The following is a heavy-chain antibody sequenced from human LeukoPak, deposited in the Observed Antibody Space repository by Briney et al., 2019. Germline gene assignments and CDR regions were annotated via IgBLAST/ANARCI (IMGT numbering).Heavy chain of an antibody. V-gene: IGHV3-23*01. Sequence: GGPLRLSCAASGFTFSNYAMSWVRQAPGKGLEWVSGISGSGTSTYYADSVKGRFTISRDNSKNTLYLQMNSLRAEDTAVYYCASRNYYDSSGYYYYYFDYWGQGILVTVSS. CDR1: GFTFSNYA. CDR3: ASRNYYDSSGYYYYYFDY. D-gene: IGHD3-22*01. J-gene: IGHJ4*02. CDR2: ISGSGTST.